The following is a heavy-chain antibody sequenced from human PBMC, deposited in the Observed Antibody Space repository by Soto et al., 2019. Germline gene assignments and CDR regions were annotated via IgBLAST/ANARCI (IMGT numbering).Heavy chain of an antibody. J-gene: IGHJ4*02. CDR1: GFTFSSYA. Sequence: QVQLVESGGGVVQPGRSLKLSCAASGFTFSSYAMHWVRQAPGKGLEWVAVISYDGSNKYYADSVKGRFTISRDNSKNTLYLQMNSLRAEDTAVYYCARSFIAAAVPFDYWGQGTLVTVSS. CDR3: ARSFIAAAVPFDY. V-gene: IGHV3-30-3*01. D-gene: IGHD6-13*01. CDR2: ISYDGSNK.